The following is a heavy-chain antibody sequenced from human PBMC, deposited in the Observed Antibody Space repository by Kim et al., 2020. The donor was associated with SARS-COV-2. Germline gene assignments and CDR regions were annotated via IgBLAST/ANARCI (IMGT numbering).Heavy chain of an antibody. D-gene: IGHD6-13*01. CDR1: GFTFSSYG. J-gene: IGHJ4*02. V-gene: IGHV3-30*18. CDR3: AKGRRSSWYYFDY. CDR2: ISYDGSNK. Sequence: GGSLRLSCAASGFTFSSYGMHWVRQAPGKGLEWVAVISYDGSNKYYADSVKGRFTISRDNSKNTLYLQMNSLRAEDTAVYYCAKGRRSSWYYFDYWGQGT.